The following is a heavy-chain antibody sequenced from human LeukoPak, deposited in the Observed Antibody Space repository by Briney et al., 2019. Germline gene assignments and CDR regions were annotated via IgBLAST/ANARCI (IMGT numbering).Heavy chain of an antibody. Sequence: SGPTLVNPTQTLTLTCTFSGFSLSTSGVGVGWIRQPPGQALEWLALIYWDDGKHYSPSLKSRLTITKGASKNQVVLTMTKMDPVDTATYHCAHRRRYYDSSGYHFDYWGQGTLVTVSS. V-gene: IGHV2-5*02. CDR1: GFSLSTSGVG. D-gene: IGHD3-22*01. CDR2: IYWDDGK. CDR3: AHRRRYYDSSGYHFDY. J-gene: IGHJ4*02.